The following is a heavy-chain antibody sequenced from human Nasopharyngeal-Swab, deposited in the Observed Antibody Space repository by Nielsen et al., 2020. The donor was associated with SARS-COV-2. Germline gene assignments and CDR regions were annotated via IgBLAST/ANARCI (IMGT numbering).Heavy chain of an antibody. CDR3: ARAEGYSYGPLIYYYYMDV. Sequence: WIRQPPGKGLEWVGLIWYDGSNKYYADSVKGRFTISRDNSKNTLYLQMNSLRAEDTAVYYCARAEGYSYGPLIYYYYMDVWGKGTTVTVSS. CDR2: IWYDGSNK. D-gene: IGHD5-18*01. J-gene: IGHJ6*03. V-gene: IGHV3-30*04.